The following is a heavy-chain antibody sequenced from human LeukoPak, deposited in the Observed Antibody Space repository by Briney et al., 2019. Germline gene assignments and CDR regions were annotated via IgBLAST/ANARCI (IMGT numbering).Heavy chain of an antibody. V-gene: IGHV3-73*01. D-gene: IGHD3-3*01. CDR3: AGNYDSWTGLNY. Sequence: GSLRLSCAASGFTFSGSAMHWVRQASGKGLEWVGHIGNKVSNYATEYAASLRGRFTISRDDSKDTAYLQVNSLKTEDTAVYYCAGNYDSWTGLNYWGQGTLVTVSS. CDR2: IGNKVSNYAT. J-gene: IGHJ4*02. CDR1: GFTFSGSA.